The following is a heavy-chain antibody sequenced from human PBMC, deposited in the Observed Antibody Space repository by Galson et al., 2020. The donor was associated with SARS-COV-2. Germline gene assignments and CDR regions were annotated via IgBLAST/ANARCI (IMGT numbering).Heavy chain of an antibody. CDR3: ARQGVTMIFLVTVPGWFFDV. J-gene: IGHJ2*01. CDR2: VHPSEST. CDR1: GVSISTTNY. Sequence: PQTLSLTCAVSGVSISTTNYWSWIRQAPGKGLEWIGSVHPSESTYYNPSLKSRVTPSLDTSKNQFSLSLTSVTAADTALYYCARQGVTMIFLVTVPGWFFDVWGRGTLVTVSS. D-gene: IGHD3-22*01. V-gene: IGHV4-38-2*01.